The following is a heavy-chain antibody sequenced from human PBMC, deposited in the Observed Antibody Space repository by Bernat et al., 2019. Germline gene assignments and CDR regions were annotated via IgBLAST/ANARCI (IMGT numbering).Heavy chain of an antibody. CDR3: ARGYCSSTSCYPYGMDV. CDR1: GYIFSNYA. CDR2: INPNSGGT. J-gene: IGHJ6*02. D-gene: IGHD2-2*01. V-gene: IGHV1-2*04. Sequence: QVRLVQSGSELKKPGASVKVSCKASGYIFSNYAMNWVRQAPGQGLEWMGWINPNSGGTNYAQKFQGWVTMTRDTSISTAYMELSRLRSDDMAVYYCARGYCSSTSCYPYGMDVWGQGTTVTVSS.